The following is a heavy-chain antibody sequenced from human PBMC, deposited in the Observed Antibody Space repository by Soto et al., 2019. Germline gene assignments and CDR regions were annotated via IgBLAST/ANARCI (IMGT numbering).Heavy chain of an antibody. J-gene: IGHJ4*02. CDR2: IYPGDSDT. V-gene: IGHV5-51*01. CDR1: GFSFTNNW. Sequence: GESLKISCKVSGFSFTNNWIGWVRQMPGKGPEWMGIIYPGDSDTRYSPAFQGQVTISVDKSTSTAYLQWSSLKASDTAMYFCARQVPYGPSGQYHDVWGQGTLVTVSS. D-gene: IGHD2-15*01. CDR3: ARQVPYGPSGQYHDV.